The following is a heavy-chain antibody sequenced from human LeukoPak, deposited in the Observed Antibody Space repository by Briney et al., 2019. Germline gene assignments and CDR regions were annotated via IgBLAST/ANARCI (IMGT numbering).Heavy chain of an antibody. V-gene: IGHV1-3*01. CDR1: GYTFTSYS. CDR3: TLFDYDSWSAYLH. J-gene: IGHJ4*02. D-gene: IGHD3-3*01. Sequence: GASVKVSCKASGYTFTSYSLHWVRQAPGQRLEWMGWINPGNGKTKYPQTFQGRVTISRDTSASTAYMELRILRSEDTAVYYCTLFDYDSWSAYLHWGQGALVTVSS. CDR2: INPGNGKT.